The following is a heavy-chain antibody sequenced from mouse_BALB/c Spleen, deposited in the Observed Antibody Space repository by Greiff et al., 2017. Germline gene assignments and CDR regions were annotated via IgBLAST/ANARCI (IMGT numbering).Heavy chain of an antibody. CDR3: ARDGSPYAMDY. CDR2: IYPGDGDT. D-gene: IGHD2-3*01. CDR1: GYAFSSSW. Sequence: QVQLKQSGPELVKPGASVKISCKASGYAFSSSWMNWVKQRPGQGLEWIGRIYPGDGDTNYNGKFKGKATLTADKSSSTAYMQLSSLTSVDSAVYFCARDGSPYAMDYWGQGTSVTVSS. J-gene: IGHJ4*01. V-gene: IGHV1-82*01.